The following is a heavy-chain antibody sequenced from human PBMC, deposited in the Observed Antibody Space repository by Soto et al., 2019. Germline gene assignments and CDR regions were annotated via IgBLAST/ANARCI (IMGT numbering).Heavy chain of an antibody. D-gene: IGHD6-13*01. Sequence: QVRLQESGPGLVKPSGTLSLTCAVSGGSISSPNLWTWVRQPPGKGLEWIGEIYHIGSTTFNPSRKSRVTVSVDKSKNHFSLKLSSVTAADTAVYYCARSPRSIAAGGIDFWGQGILVTVSS. J-gene: IGHJ4*01. V-gene: IGHV4-4*02. CDR2: IYHIGST. CDR3: ARSPRSIAAGGIDF. CDR1: GGSISSPNL.